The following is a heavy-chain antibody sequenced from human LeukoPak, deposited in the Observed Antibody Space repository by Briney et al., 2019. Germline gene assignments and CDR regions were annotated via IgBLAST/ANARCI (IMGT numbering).Heavy chain of an antibody. CDR1: GYSFTSSW. J-gene: IGHJ4*02. V-gene: IGHV5-51*01. Sequence: GESLKISCKGSGYSFTSSWIGWVRQLPGKGLGWMGTIYPGDSDTTYSPSFQGLVTMSADKSIRTAYLQWSSLKASDTAMYYCARIRDGYNSLFDCWGQGTLVTVSS. D-gene: IGHD5-24*01. CDR3: ARIRDGYNSLFDC. CDR2: IYPGDSDT.